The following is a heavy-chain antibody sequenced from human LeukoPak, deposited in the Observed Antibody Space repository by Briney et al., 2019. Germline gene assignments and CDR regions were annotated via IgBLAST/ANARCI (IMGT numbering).Heavy chain of an antibody. V-gene: IGHV3-48*01. D-gene: IGHD2-2*01. CDR1: GFTFSRYG. CDR3: ARGPQVGQLLWFRHIDY. Sequence: GGSLRLSCAASGFTFSRYGMSWVRQAPGKGLEWVSYISSSRRTISYADSVKGRFTISRDNAKNSLYLQMNSLRAEDTAVYYCARGPQVGQLLWFRHIDYWGQGTLVTVSS. CDR2: ISSSRRTI. J-gene: IGHJ4*02.